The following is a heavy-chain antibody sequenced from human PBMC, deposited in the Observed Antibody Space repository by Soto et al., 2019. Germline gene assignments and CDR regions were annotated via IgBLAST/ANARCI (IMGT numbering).Heavy chain of an antibody. Sequence: EVQLVESGGDLVQPGGSLRLSCAASGVSFSGYWMHWVRQAPGKGLVWLSRINSDGSRTNYADSVKGRFTISRDNARNTVHLQMNSLTVEETAVYYCARFCCNEQNWFDPWGQGTLVTVSS. CDR2: INSDGSRT. CDR3: ARFCCNEQNWFDP. D-gene: IGHD2-2*01. J-gene: IGHJ5*02. V-gene: IGHV3-74*01. CDR1: GVSFSGYW.